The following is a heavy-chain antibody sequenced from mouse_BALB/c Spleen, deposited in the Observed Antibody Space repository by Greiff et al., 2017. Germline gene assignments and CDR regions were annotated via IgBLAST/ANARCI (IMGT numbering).Heavy chain of an antibody. CDR3: ARPLLRLRSFDY. Sequence: EVQLVESGTVLARPGASVKMSCKASGYSFTSYWMHWVKHRPGQGLEWIGAIYPGNSDTSYNQKFKGKAKLTAVTSASTAYMELSSLTNEDSAVYYCARPLLRLRSFDYWGQGTTLTVSS. D-gene: IGHD1-2*01. V-gene: IGHV1-5*01. J-gene: IGHJ2*01. CDR2: IYPGNSDT. CDR1: GYSFTSYW.